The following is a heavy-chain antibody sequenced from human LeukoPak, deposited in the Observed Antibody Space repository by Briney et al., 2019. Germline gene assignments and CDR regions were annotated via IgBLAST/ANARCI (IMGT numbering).Heavy chain of an antibody. Sequence: SETLSLTCTVSGGSISSGGYYWSWIRQHPGKGLEWIGYIYYSGSTYYNPSLKSRVTISVDTSKNQFSLKLSSVTAADTAVYFCGRSGGYSFDYWGQGILVTVSS. V-gene: IGHV4-31*03. CDR2: IYYSGST. D-gene: IGHD2-15*01. J-gene: IGHJ4*02. CDR1: GGSISSGGYY. CDR3: GRSGGYSFDY.